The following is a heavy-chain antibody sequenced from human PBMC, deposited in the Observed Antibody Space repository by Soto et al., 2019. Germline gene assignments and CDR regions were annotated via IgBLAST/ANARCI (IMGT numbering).Heavy chain of an antibody. J-gene: IGHJ5*02. V-gene: IGHV4-39*01. Sequence: PSETLSLTCPVSGDDDGGPIYKWGWIRQSPEKGLEWIGSVYSSVTTYYKPSLKSRVTISLAVSNNHFSLKVYSVTAADTAVYYCARQIRRGRSAPSGPGPLVNVSS. CDR1: GDDDGGPIYK. CDR2: VYSSVTT. D-gene: IGHD3-16*01. CDR3: ARQIRRGRSAP.